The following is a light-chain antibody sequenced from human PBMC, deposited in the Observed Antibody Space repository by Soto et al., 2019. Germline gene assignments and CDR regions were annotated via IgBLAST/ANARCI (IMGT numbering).Light chain of an antibody. V-gene: IGLV1-40*01. CDR3: QSYDSSVSKVV. Sequence: QSVLTQPPSVSVAPGQRVTISCTGSSSNIGAGYAVHWYQQLPGTAPKLLIYGNSNRPSGVPDRFSGSKSGTSSSLAITGLQAEDEADYCCQSYDSSVSKVVFGGGTKLTVL. J-gene: IGLJ2*01. CDR2: GNS. CDR1: SSNIGAGYA.